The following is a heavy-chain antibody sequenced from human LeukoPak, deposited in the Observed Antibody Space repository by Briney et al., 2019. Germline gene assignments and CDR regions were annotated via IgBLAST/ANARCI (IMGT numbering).Heavy chain of an antibody. CDR2: IHPDGIEK. D-gene: IGHD2-21*02. Sequence: GGSLRLSCAASGFTFRTYWMSWVRQAPGKGLEWVANIHPDGIEKYHVDSVKGRFTIFRDNARNLLYLQMSSLRADDTAVYYCSRGDDFSGDSWGQGTLVTDSS. V-gene: IGHV3-7*04. J-gene: IGHJ5*01. CDR1: GFTFRTYW. CDR3: SRGDDFSGDS.